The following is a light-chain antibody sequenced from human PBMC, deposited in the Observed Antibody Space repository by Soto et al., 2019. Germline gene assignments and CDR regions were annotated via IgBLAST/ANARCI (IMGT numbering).Light chain of an antibody. CDR2: DAS. J-gene: IGKJ1*01. V-gene: IGKV3-11*01. CDR1: QTVGSN. Sequence: EIVLTQSPGTLSLSPGERATLSCRASQTVGSNLAWYQQKPGQAPRLLIYDASTRATGIPARFSGSGSGTDFTLTITSLEPEDFAVYYCQQRSNWPPTFGQGTKVDI. CDR3: QQRSNWPPT.